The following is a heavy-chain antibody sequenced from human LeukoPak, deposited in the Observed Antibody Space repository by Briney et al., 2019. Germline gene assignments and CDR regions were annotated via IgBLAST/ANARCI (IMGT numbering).Heavy chain of an antibody. D-gene: IGHD5-12*01. J-gene: IGHJ4*02. CDR2: ISYDGSNK. Sequence: GGSLRLSCAASGFNFSTYAMNWVRQAPGKGLEWVAVISYDGSNKYYADSVKGRFTISRDNSKNTVYLQMNSLRGEDTALYYCAKARGSTYFDYWGQGTLVTVSS. CDR1: GFNFSTYA. CDR3: AKARGSTYFDY. V-gene: IGHV3-30*04.